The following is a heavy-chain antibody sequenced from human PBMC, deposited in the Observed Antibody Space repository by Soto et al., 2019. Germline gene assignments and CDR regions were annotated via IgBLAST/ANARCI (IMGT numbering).Heavy chain of an antibody. D-gene: IGHD2-15*01. V-gene: IGHV4-59*01. CDR1: GGSISSYY. CDR2: IYYSGST. Sequence: SETLSLTCTVSGGSISSYYWSWIRQPPGKGLEWIGYIYYSGSTNYNPSLKSRVTISVDTSKNQFSLKLSSVAAADTAVYYCARVVVVASTVVFDPWGQGTLVTVSS. CDR3: ARVVVVASTVVFDP. J-gene: IGHJ5*02.